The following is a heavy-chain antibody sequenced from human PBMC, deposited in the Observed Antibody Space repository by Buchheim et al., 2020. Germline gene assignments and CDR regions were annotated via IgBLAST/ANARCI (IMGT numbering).Heavy chain of an antibody. V-gene: IGHV3-30*18. Sequence: QVQLVESGGGVVQPGRSLRLSCAASGFTFSSYGMHWVRQAPGKGLEWVAVISYDGSNKYYADSVKGRFTISRDNSKNTLYLQMNSLRAEDTAVYYCAKEGNWGRPPFSYYYYGMDVWGQGTT. J-gene: IGHJ6*02. CDR3: AKEGNWGRPPFSYYYYGMDV. D-gene: IGHD7-27*01. CDR1: GFTFSSYG. CDR2: ISYDGSNK.